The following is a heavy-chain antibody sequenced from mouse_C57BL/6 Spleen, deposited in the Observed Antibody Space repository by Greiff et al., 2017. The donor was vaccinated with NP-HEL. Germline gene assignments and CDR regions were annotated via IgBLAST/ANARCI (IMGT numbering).Heavy chain of an antibody. CDR3: AREGTTEYYFDY. CDR2: INYDGSST. J-gene: IGHJ2*01. Sequence: EVQLQESEGGLVQPGSSMKLSCTASGFTFSDYYMAWVRQVPEKGLEWVANINYDGSSTYYLDSLKSRFIISRDNAKNILYLQMSSLKSEDTATYYCAREGTTEYYFDYWGQGTTLTVSS. D-gene: IGHD2-14*01. CDR1: GFTFSDYY. V-gene: IGHV5-16*01.